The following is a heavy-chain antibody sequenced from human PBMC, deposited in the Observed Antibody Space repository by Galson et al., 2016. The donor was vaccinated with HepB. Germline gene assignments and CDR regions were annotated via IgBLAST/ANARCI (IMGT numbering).Heavy chain of an antibody. V-gene: IGHV3-30*03. Sequence: SLRLSCAASGFTFSNYGMHWVRQAPGKGLEWVAHISYDGGNKDYADSVKGRFTISRDNSKNTLFLQMNSLRDEDTALYYCAFREITMMVTIYYFDYWGQGTLVTVSA. CDR2: ISYDGGNK. CDR1: GFTFSNYG. J-gene: IGHJ4*02. D-gene: IGHD5-24*01. CDR3: AFREITMMVTIYYFDY.